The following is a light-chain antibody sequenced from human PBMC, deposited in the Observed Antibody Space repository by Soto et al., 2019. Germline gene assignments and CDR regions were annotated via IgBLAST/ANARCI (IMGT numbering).Light chain of an antibody. CDR3: CSYADDSTL. V-gene: IGLV2-23*02. J-gene: IGLJ2*01. CDR2: EVT. Sequence: QSALTQPASVSGSPGQSITISCAGTSSDVGRYNLVSWYQHLPGKAPRLIIYEVTKRPSGVSNRFSASKAGNTASLTISGLQREDEADYYCCSYADDSTLFGGGTKLTVL. CDR1: SSDVGRYNL.